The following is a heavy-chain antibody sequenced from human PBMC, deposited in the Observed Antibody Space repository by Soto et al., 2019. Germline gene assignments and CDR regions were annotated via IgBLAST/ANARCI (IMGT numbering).Heavy chain of an antibody. D-gene: IGHD6-13*01. V-gene: IGHV3-30*18. Sequence: GGSLRLSCAASGFTXSSYGMHWVRQAPGKGLEWVAVISYDGSNKYYADSVKGRFTISRDNSKNTLYLQMNSLRAEDTAVYYCAKDMRGGSSSSRYYYGLDVWGQGTTVTVSS. J-gene: IGHJ6*02. CDR3: AKDMRGGSSSSRYYYGLDV. CDR1: GFTXSSYG. CDR2: ISYDGSNK.